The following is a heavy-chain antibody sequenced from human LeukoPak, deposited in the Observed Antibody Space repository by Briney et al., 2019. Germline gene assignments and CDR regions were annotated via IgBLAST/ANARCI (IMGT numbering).Heavy chain of an antibody. Sequence: GGSLRLSCAASGFTFSSYAMSWVRQAPGKGLEWVSAIGGSGGSTYYADSVKGRFTISRDNSKNTLYLQMNSLRAEDTAVYYCAKDPSKQWLVGGYNWFDPWGQGTLVTVSS. CDR1: GFTFSSYA. V-gene: IGHV3-23*01. CDR2: IGGSGGST. J-gene: IGHJ5*02. CDR3: AKDPSKQWLVGGYNWFDP. D-gene: IGHD6-19*01.